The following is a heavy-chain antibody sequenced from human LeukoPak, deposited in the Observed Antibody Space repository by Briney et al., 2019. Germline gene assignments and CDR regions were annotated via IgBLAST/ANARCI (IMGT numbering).Heavy chain of an antibody. J-gene: IGHJ4*02. CDR3: AKGTVIVGYYFDS. D-gene: IGHD3-22*01. V-gene: IGHV3-30*18. CDR1: GFTFSSYG. CDR2: ISNDGSDK. Sequence: GGSLRLSCAASGFTFSSYGIHWVRHAPGKGLELVAVISNDGSDKSYADSVKGRFTISRDNSKNTLYLQMNSLRAEDTAVYFCAKGTVIVGYYFDSWGQGTLVTVSS.